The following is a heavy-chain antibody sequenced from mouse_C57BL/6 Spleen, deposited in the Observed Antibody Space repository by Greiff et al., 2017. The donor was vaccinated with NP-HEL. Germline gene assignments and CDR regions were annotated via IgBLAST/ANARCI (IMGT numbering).Heavy chain of an antibody. CDR3: ARGGYYGSSFSYYFDY. CDR2: ILPGSGST. V-gene: IGHV1-9*01. J-gene: IGHJ2*01. CDR1: GYTFTGYW. D-gene: IGHD1-1*01. Sequence: LVESGAELMKPGASVKLSCKATGYTFTGYWIEWVKQRPGHGLEWIGEILPGSGSTNYNEKFKGKATFTADTSSNTAYMQLSSLTTEDSAIYYCARGGYYGSSFSYYFDYWGQGTTLTVSS.